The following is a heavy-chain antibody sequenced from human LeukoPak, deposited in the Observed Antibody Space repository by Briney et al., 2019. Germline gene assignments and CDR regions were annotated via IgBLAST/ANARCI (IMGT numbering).Heavy chain of an antibody. V-gene: IGHV4-39*01. CDR3: ARQTLIVVVSWFDY. CDR1: GGSSSSSSYY. Sequence: SETLSLTCTVSGGSSSSSSYYWGWIRQPPGKGLEWIGSIYYSGSTYYNPSLKSRVTISVDTSKNQFSLKLSSVTAADTAVYYCARQTLIVVVSWFDYWGQGTLVTVSS. J-gene: IGHJ4*02. D-gene: IGHD3-22*01. CDR2: IYYSGST.